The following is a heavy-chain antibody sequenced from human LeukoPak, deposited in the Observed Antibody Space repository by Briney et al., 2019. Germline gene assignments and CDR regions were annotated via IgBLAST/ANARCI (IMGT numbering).Heavy chain of an antibody. V-gene: IGHV1-46*01. CDR3: ARGQGYHLLASDDY. Sequence: ASVKVSCKASGYTFTNYYMHWVRQAPGQGLEWMGIINPSGGVTTYARKFQGRVTMTSDTSTSTVYMELSRLRSEDTAVYYCARGQGYHLLASDDYWGQGTLVTVSS. D-gene: IGHD2-2*01. CDR2: INPSGGVT. J-gene: IGHJ4*02. CDR1: GYTFTNYY.